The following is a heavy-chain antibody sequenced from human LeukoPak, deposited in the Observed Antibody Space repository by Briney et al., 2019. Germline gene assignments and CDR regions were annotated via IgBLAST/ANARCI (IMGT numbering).Heavy chain of an antibody. Sequence: SETLSLTCSVSGGSISGYYWSWIRQPPGQTLEWIGYIYSSGSTNYNPSLQSRVTMSVDTSMNQFSLRLSSVSAADTAVYYCARFTYTTRPSDVWGKGTTVTVSS. CDR1: GGSISGYY. D-gene: IGHD3-16*01. CDR2: IYSSGST. V-gene: IGHV4-4*09. J-gene: IGHJ6*04. CDR3: ARFTYTTRPSDV.